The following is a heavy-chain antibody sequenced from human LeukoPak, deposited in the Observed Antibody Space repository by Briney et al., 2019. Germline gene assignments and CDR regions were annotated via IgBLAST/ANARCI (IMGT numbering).Heavy chain of an antibody. Sequence: GGSLRLSCAASGFTFSSYEMNWVRQAPGKGLEWVSYISSSGDTIYYADSVKGRFTISRDNAKNSLYLQMNSLRAEDTALYYCAKAGGSGYYNDAFDIWGQGTMVTVSS. V-gene: IGHV3-48*03. CDR1: GFTFSSYE. J-gene: IGHJ3*02. CDR3: AKAGGSGYYNDAFDI. CDR2: ISSSGDTI. D-gene: IGHD3-22*01.